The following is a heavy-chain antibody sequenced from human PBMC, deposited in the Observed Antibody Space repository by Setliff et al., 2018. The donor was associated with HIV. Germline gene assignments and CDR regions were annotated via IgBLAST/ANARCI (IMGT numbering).Heavy chain of an antibody. D-gene: IGHD6-19*01. Sequence: PSETLSLTCTVSGGSISGGGYYWSWIRQHPGKGLDWIGNIYYIGNTDYNPSLKSRVTISIDTSKNQFSLKLRSVTAADRAVYYCARVPGYSSGTSYMDVWGKGTTVTVS. V-gene: IGHV4-31*03. J-gene: IGHJ6*03. CDR2: IYYIGNT. CDR1: GGSISGGGYY. CDR3: ARVPGYSSGTSYMDV.